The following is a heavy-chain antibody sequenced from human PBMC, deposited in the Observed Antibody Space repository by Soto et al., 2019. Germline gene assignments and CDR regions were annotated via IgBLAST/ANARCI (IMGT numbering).Heavy chain of an antibody. CDR2: TYYRSKWYN. Sequence: KQSQTLSLTCAISGDSVSSNSAAWNWIRQSPSRGLEWLGRTYYRSKWYNDYAVSVKSRITINPDTSKNQFSLQLNSVTPEDTAVYYCARVYRKHYGDRWFDYWGQGTLVTVSS. V-gene: IGHV6-1*01. J-gene: IGHJ4*02. CDR3: ARVYRKHYGDRWFDY. D-gene: IGHD4-17*01. CDR1: GDSVSSNSAA.